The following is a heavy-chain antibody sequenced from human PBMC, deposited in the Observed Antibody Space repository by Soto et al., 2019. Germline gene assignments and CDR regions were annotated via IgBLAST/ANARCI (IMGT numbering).Heavy chain of an antibody. CDR2: IWYDGSNK. D-gene: IGHD4-17*01. CDR1: GFTFSNYG. CDR3: ARDRDPMTTVTEIGC. J-gene: IGHJ4*02. Sequence: QVQLVESGGGVVQPGRSLRLSCAASGFTFSNYGMHWVRQAPGKGLEWVAVIWYDGSNKYYGDSVKGRFTISRDNSKNKLYLQMNSLRGDDMAVYYCARDRDPMTTVTEIGCWGQGTLVTVSS. V-gene: IGHV3-33*01.